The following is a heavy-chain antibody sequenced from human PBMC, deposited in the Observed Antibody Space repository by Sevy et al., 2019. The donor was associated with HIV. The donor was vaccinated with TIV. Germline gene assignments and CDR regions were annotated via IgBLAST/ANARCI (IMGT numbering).Heavy chain of an antibody. Sequence: ASVKVSCKASGYTFTGYYMHWVRQAPGQGLEWMGWINPNSGGTDYAQKFQGRVTVTRDTSISIAYMELSRLRSDDTAVYFCAKDRWGIAAAGTGVFDYWGQGALVTVSS. V-gene: IGHV1-2*02. CDR2: INPNSGGT. CDR3: AKDRWGIAAAGTGVFDY. CDR1: GYTFTGYY. J-gene: IGHJ4*02. D-gene: IGHD6-13*01.